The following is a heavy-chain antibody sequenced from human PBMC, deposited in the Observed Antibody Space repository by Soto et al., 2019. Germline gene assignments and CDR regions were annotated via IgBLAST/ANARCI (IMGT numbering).Heavy chain of an antibody. J-gene: IGHJ6*02. V-gene: IGHV1-18*01. D-gene: IGHD3-10*01. CDR2: ISAYNGNT. Sequence: ASVKVSCKASDYTFTSYGISWVRQAPGQGLEWMGWISAYNGNTNYAQKLQGRVTMTTDTSTSTAYMELRSLRSDDTAVYYCARVVTMVRGVKYYYYGMDVWGQGTTVTVSS. CDR1: DYTFTSYG. CDR3: ARVVTMVRGVKYYYYGMDV.